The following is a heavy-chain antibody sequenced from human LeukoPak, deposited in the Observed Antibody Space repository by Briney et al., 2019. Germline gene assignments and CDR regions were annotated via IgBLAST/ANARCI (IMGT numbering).Heavy chain of an antibody. J-gene: IGHJ3*02. D-gene: IGHD1-26*01. CDR2: IYTSGST. V-gene: IGHV4-61*02. CDR1: DDPINSGVYY. Sequence: MTSETLSLTCTVSDDPINSGVYYWNWIRQPAGKGLEWIGRIYTSGSTNYNPSLKSRVTISVDTSKNQFSLKLSSVTAADTAVYYCATEGFVGARVRDIWGQGTMVTVSS. CDR3: ATEGFVGARVRDI.